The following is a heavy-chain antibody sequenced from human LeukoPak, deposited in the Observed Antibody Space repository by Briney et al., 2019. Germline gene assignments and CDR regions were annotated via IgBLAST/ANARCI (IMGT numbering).Heavy chain of an antibody. CDR1: GDSISSSISY. CDR3: ARNHTHEGYGYYFDY. CDR2: VYYSGST. Sequence: SETLSLTCTVSGDSISSSISYWGWIRQPPGKGLEWIGSVYYSGSTHYNPSLKSRVFISVDTSKNQFSLKLSSVTAADTAVYYCARNHTHEGYGYYFDYWGQGTLITVSS. J-gene: IGHJ4*02. D-gene: IGHD5-18*01. V-gene: IGHV4-39*01.